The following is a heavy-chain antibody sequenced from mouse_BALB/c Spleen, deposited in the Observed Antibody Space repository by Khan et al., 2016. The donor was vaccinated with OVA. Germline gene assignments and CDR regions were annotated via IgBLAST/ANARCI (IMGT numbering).Heavy chain of an antibody. CDR3: ARGAGTTYGMDD. D-gene: IGHD4-1*01. Sequence: QVQLQQSGAELMKPGASVKISCKATGYTFSSYWIEWVKQRPGHGLEWIGEILPGRSNNNFNEKFKGKATITADTSSNIAYMQLSSLTAQDSAVDYCARGAGTTYGMDDWGRGTSVTVSS. CDR1: GYTFSSYW. V-gene: IGHV1-9*01. J-gene: IGHJ4*01. CDR2: ILPGRSNN.